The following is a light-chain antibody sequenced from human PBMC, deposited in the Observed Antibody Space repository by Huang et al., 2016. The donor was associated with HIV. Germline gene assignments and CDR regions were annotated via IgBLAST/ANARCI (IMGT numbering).Light chain of an antibody. CDR3: HQFGTSPST. V-gene: IGKV3-20*01. Sequence: EIVLTQSPGTLSLSPGERGTLSCRASQSVSSSYLAWYQQKPGQAPRLLIYGASSRATGIPYRFSGSGSGTDFTLTISRVEPEDFAVYYCHQFGTSPSTFGGGTKVEV. CDR2: GAS. CDR1: QSVSSSY. J-gene: IGKJ4*01.